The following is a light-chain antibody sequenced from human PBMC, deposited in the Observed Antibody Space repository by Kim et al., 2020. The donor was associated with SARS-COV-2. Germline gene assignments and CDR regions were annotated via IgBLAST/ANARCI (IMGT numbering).Light chain of an antibody. J-gene: IGLJ2*01. Sequence: SYELTQPPSVSVSPGQTASITCSGDKLGDKYACWYQQKPGQSPVLVIYQDRKRPSGIPERFSGSNSGNTATLTISGTQAMDEADYYCQAWDSSTAVFGG. CDR3: QAWDSSTAV. V-gene: IGLV3-1*01. CDR1: KLGDKY. CDR2: QDR.